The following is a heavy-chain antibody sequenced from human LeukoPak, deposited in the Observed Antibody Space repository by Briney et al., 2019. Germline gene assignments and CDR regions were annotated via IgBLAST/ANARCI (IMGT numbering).Heavy chain of an antibody. V-gene: IGHV4-61*02. CDR3: ARDGTVNWFDP. CDR2: IYTSGST. J-gene: IGHJ5*02. Sequence: TASQTLSLTCTVSGGSISSGSYYWSWTRQPAGKGLEWIGRIYTSGSTNYNPSLKSRVTISVDTSKNQFSLKLSSVTAADTAVYYRARDGTVNWFDPWGQGTLVAVSS. CDR1: GGSISSGSYY. D-gene: IGHD4-17*01.